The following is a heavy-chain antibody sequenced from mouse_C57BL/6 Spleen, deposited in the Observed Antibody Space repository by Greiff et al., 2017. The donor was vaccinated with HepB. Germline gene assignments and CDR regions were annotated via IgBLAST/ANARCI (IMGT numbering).Heavy chain of an antibody. J-gene: IGHJ1*03. CDR3: AKFITTVDWYFDV. V-gene: IGHV5-4*01. CDR2: ISDGGSYT. CDR1: GFTFSSYA. D-gene: IGHD1-1*01. Sequence: EVQLVESGGGLVKPGGSLKLSCAASGFTFSSYAMSWVRQTPEKRLEWVATISDGGSYTYYPDNVKGRFTISRDNAKNNLYLQMSHLKSEDTAMYYCAKFITTVDWYFDVWGTGTTVTVSS.